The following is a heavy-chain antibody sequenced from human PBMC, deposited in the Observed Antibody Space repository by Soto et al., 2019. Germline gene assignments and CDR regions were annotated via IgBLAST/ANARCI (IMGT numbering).Heavy chain of an antibody. J-gene: IGHJ4*02. V-gene: IGHV3-30*18. D-gene: IGHD3-10*01. Sequence: QVQLVESGGGVVQPGKSLRLSCAGSGFTFSSYGMDWVRQAPGKGLEWVAVISYDGSNKYYADSVKGRFTISRDNSKNTLYLQMSGLRADESAVYYCAKDRMGAGVRGYFDYWGQGTLVTVSS. CDR3: AKDRMGAGVRGYFDY. CDR1: GFTFSSYG. CDR2: ISYDGSNK.